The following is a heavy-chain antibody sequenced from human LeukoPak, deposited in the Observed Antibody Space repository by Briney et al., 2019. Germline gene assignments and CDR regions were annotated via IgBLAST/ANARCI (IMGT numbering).Heavy chain of an antibody. J-gene: IGHJ3*02. D-gene: IGHD2-15*01. V-gene: IGHV3-21*01. CDR2: VSTGSNYI. CDR3: ARGEGGSGTADAFDI. Sequence: GGSLRLSCTASGFTFSSYSLNWVRQAPGKGLEWVSSVSTGSNYIYYADSVKGRFTISRDNGKNSLYLQMNSLRVEDTAVYYCARGEGGSGTADAFDIWGQGTMVTVSS. CDR1: GFTFSSYS.